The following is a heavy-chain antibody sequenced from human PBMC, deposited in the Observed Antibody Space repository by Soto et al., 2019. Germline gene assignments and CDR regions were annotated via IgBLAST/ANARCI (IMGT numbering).Heavy chain of an antibody. V-gene: IGHV3-23*01. D-gene: IGHD3-10*01. CDR2: ISGSGGST. Sequence: GGSLRLSCAASGFTFSSYAMSWVRQAPGKGLEWVSAISGSGGSTYYADSVKGRFTISRDNSKNTLYLQMNSLRAEDTAVYYCARELLWFGERRYYYGMDVWGQGTTLTVSS. J-gene: IGHJ6*02. CDR1: GFTFSSYA. CDR3: ARELLWFGERRYYYGMDV.